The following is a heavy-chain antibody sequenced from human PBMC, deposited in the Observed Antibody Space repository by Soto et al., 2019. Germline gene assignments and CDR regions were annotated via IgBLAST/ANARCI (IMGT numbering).Heavy chain of an antibody. V-gene: IGHV1-18*01. CDR2: INGYNGNT. Sequence: HVQVLQSGAEVKKPGASVKVSCKASGYTFTSYGISWVRQAPGQGLEWMGWINGYNGNTNYAQKFQGRATMTTDTPTSTAYMELRSLRSDDTAVYYCAKVSNSWYHYSGMDVGGQGTTVPVSS. CDR1: GYTFTSYG. CDR3: AKVSNSWYHYSGMDV. D-gene: IGHD6-13*01. J-gene: IGHJ6*02.